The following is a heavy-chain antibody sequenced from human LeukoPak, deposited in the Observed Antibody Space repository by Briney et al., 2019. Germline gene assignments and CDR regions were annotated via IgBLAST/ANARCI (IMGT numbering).Heavy chain of an antibody. Sequence: ASVKVSCKASGYTFTCYYMHWVRQAPGQGLEWMGWINPNSGGTNYAQKFQGRVTMTRDTSISTAYMELSRLRSDDTAVYYCALTSYGDYVPFDPWGQGTLVTVSS. J-gene: IGHJ5*02. CDR2: INPNSGGT. V-gene: IGHV1-2*02. CDR1: GYTFTCYY. CDR3: ALTSYGDYVPFDP. D-gene: IGHD4-17*01.